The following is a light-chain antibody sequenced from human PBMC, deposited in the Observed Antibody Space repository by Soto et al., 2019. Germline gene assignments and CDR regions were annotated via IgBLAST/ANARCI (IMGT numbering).Light chain of an antibody. Sequence: DIVLTQPPLSLPVTPGEPASISCRSSQSLFDRDDGHTYLDWYLQRPGQSPPLLIYTRSYRASGVPDRFSGRGSGTDFTLKSSRLETEDVGVYYSTQRIELPDTVGQGTKLEIK. CDR2: TRS. CDR3: TQRIELPDT. J-gene: IGKJ2*01. CDR1: QSLFDRDDGHTY. V-gene: IGKV2-40*01.